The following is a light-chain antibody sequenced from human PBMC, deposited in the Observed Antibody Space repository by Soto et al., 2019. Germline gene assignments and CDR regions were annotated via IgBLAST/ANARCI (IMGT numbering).Light chain of an antibody. V-gene: IGKV3-11*01. CDR3: QQHNNWPT. CDR1: ESVRTS. Sequence: EIVLTQSPAPPSLSPGARATLPCRASESVRTSLAWYQQKPGQAPRLLIYDASKRATGIPARFSGSGSGADFTLTISSLEPEDFAVYYCQQHNNWPTFGQGTRLEIK. J-gene: IGKJ5*01. CDR2: DAS.